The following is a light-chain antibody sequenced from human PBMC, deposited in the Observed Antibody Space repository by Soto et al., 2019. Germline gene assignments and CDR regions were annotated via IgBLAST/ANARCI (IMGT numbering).Light chain of an antibody. CDR2: GAS. CDR3: QQYTGLPRT. Sequence: EIVITQSPSTLSVSPGERATLSCRASQSVRTYLAWYQQKPGQAPRLLIYGASTRATGIPVRFSGSGSGTDFTLTISRLEPEDFAVYYCQQYTGLPRTFGQGTKVDIK. V-gene: IGKV3-15*01. J-gene: IGKJ1*01. CDR1: QSVRTY.